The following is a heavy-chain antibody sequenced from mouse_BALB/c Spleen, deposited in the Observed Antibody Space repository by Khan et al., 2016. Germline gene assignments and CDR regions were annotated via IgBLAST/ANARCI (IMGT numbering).Heavy chain of an antibody. V-gene: IGHV1S56*01. D-gene: IGHD2-4*01. Sequence: VQLQQSGPELVRPGASVKMSCKASGYTFTNYYIHWVKQRPGQGLEWVGWIYPGDGTTKYNEKFKGKTTLSADKSSSTASMLLSSLTSNDSAIYFCAGEITTFFTHWGQGTLVTVSA. CDR2: IYPGDGTT. J-gene: IGHJ3*01. CDR1: GYTFTNYY. CDR3: AGEITTFFTH.